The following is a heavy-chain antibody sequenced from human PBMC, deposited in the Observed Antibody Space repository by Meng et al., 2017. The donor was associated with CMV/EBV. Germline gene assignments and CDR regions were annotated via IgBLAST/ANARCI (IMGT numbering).Heavy chain of an antibody. CDR2: IIPILGIA. Sequence: SVKVSCKASGGTFSSYAISWVRQAPGQGLEWMGGIIPILGIANYAQKFQGRVTITADKSTSTAYMELSSLRSEDTAVYYCGRRLSTYDFWSSYSSRGMDVWGQGTTVTVSS. D-gene: IGHD3-3*01. V-gene: IGHV1-69*10. CDR3: GRRLSTYDFWSSYSSRGMDV. CDR1: GGTFSSYA. J-gene: IGHJ6*02.